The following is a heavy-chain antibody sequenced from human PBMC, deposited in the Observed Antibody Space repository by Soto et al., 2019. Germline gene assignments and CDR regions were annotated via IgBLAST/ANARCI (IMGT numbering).Heavy chain of an antibody. Sequence: QVQLVESGGGLVKPGGSLRLSCAASGFTFSDYYMSWIRQAPGKGLEWVSYISSSGSTIYYADSVKGRFTISRDNAKNSLYLQRNSLRADDTAVYYCASLFGSAGTYYYYYYGMDVWGQGTTGTVSS. D-gene: IGHD6-13*01. CDR3: ASLFGSAGTYYYYYYGMDV. V-gene: IGHV3-11*01. CDR2: ISSSGSTI. J-gene: IGHJ6*02. CDR1: GFTFSDYY.